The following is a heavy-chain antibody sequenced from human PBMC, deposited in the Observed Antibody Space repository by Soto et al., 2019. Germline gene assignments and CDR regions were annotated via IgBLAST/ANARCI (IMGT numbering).Heavy chain of an antibody. V-gene: IGHV3-33*01. J-gene: IGHJ6*02. CDR1: GFTFSSYG. CDR3: ARDLIGIAASAYYGMDV. Sequence: ESGGGVVQPGRSLRLSCAASGFTFSSYGMHWVRQAPGKGLEWVAVIWYDGSNKYYADSVKGRFTISRDNSKNTLYLQMNSLRAEDTAVYYCARDLIGIAASAYYGMDVWGQGTTVTVSS. CDR2: IWYDGSNK. D-gene: IGHD6-13*01.